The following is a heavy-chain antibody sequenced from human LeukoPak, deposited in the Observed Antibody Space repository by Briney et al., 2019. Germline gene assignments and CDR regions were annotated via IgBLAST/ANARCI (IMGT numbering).Heavy chain of an antibody. Sequence: GGSLRLSCSASGFTFSSYAMSWVRQAPGKGLEWVSAISGSGGSTYYADSVKGRFTISRDNSKNTLYLQMNSLRAEDTAVYYCAIVITTFPDFDYWGQGTLVTVSS. CDR2: ISGSGGST. D-gene: IGHD3-22*01. J-gene: IGHJ4*02. CDR1: GFTFSSYA. V-gene: IGHV3-23*01. CDR3: AIVITTFPDFDY.